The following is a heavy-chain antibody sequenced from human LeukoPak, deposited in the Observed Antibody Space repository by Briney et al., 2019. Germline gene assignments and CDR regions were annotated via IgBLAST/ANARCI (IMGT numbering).Heavy chain of an antibody. V-gene: IGHV3-23*01. CDR1: GFTFSSYA. CDR3: AKYNVNGDYAWNYGMDV. J-gene: IGHJ6*02. Sequence: GGSLRLSCAASGFTFSSYAMSWVRQAPGKGLEWVSAISDSGGSTYYADSVKGRFTISRDNSKNTLYLQMNSLRAEDTAVYYCAKYNVNGDYAWNYGMDVWGQGTTVTVSS. CDR2: ISDSGGST. D-gene: IGHD4-17*01.